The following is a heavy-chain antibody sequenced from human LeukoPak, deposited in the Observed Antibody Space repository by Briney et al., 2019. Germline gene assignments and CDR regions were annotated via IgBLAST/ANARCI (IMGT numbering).Heavy chain of an antibody. J-gene: IGHJ3*02. CDR2: ISISSNYI. CDR1: GFTFSRYS. Sequence: GGSLRLSCAASGFTFSRYSMNWVRQAPGKGLEWVSSISISSNYIYYADSVKGRCTISRDNSKNTLYLQMNSLRVEDTAVYYCARGLFLSGYLDAFDIWGQGTVVTVSS. CDR3: ARGLFLSGYLDAFDI. V-gene: IGHV3-21*04. D-gene: IGHD3-22*01.